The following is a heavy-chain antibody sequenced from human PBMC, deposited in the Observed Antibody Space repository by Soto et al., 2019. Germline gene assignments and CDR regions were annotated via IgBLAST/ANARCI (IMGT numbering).Heavy chain of an antibody. D-gene: IGHD3-9*01. CDR1: GFTFSSYA. Sequence: GSLRLSCAASGFTFSSYAMSWVRQAPGKGLEWVSAISGSGGSTYYADSVKGRFTISRDNSKNTLYLQMNSLRAEDTAVYYCAKMGILTGYYPCYYGMDVWGQGTTVTVSS. V-gene: IGHV3-23*01. CDR3: AKMGILTGYYPCYYGMDV. J-gene: IGHJ6*02. CDR2: ISGSGGST.